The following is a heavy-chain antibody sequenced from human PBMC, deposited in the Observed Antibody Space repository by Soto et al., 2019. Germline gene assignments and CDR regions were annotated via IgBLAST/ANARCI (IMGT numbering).Heavy chain of an antibody. Sequence: GGSLRLSCAASGFTFSSYGMHWVRQAPGKGLEWVAVIWYDGSNKYYADSVEGRFTISRDNSKNTLYLQMNSLRAEDTAVYYSVRARIGYCSGGSCFWFDPWGQGTLVTVSS. J-gene: IGHJ5*02. CDR1: GFTFSSYG. D-gene: IGHD2-15*01. V-gene: IGHV3-33*01. CDR2: IWYDGSNK. CDR3: VRARIGYCSGGSCFWFDP.